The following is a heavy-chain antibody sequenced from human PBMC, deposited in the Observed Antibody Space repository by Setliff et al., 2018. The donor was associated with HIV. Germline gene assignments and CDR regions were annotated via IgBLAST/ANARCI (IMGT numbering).Heavy chain of an antibody. CDR2: INPNSGGT. Sequence: ASVKVSCKASGYMFSGFHMHWVRQAAGQGLEWMGRINPNSGGTNYAQKFQGRVTMTRDTSISTAYMELSRLRSDDTAVYYCVRDWAEDYYGSGSFQYWGQGTLVTVSS. CDR3: VRDWAEDYYGSGSFQY. CDR1: GYMFSGFH. V-gene: IGHV1-2*06. J-gene: IGHJ1*01. D-gene: IGHD3-10*01.